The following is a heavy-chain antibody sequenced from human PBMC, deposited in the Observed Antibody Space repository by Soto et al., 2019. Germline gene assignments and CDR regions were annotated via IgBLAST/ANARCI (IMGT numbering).Heavy chain of an antibody. D-gene: IGHD1-1*01. J-gene: IGHJ4*02. Sequence: AASVKVSCKASGYTFTSYAMHWVRQAPGQRLEWMGWINAGNGNTKYSQKFQGRVTITRDTSASTAYMELSSLRSEDTAVYYCARDHWTGTTHFDYWGQGTLVTVSS. CDR3: ARDHWTGTTHFDY. V-gene: IGHV1-3*01. CDR1: GYTFTSYA. CDR2: INAGNGNT.